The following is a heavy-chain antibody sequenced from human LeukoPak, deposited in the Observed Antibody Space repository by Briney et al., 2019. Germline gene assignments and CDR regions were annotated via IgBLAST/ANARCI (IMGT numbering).Heavy chain of an antibody. CDR2: ISYDGSNE. J-gene: IGHJ5*02. V-gene: IGHV3-30*03. D-gene: IGHD2-15*01. CDR1: GFTFSSYG. Sequence: GRSLRLSCAASGFTFSSYGMHWVRQAPGKGLEWVAVISYDGSNENYADSVKGRFTISRDNTKNTLYVQMNSLRAEDTALYYCARDGRYCSGGSCYPDPWGQGTLVTVSS. CDR3: ARDGRYCSGGSCYPDP.